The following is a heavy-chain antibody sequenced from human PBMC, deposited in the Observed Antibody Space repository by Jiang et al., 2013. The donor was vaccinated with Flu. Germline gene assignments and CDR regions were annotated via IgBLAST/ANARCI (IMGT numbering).Heavy chain of an antibody. J-gene: IGHJ4*02. V-gene: IGHV1-46*01. D-gene: IGHD7-27*01. Sequence: KYAQKFQGRITTTRDVSTSTVHMELSSLTSDDTAVYYCVRDQNWAMDYWGQGTLVTVSS. CDR3: VRDQNWAMDY.